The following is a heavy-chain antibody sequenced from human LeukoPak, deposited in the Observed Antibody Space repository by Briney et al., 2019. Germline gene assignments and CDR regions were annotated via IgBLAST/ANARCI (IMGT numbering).Heavy chain of an antibody. Sequence: GGSLRLSCVASGFTVTSNHMSWVRQAPGKGLEWVSIIYSGGTTHFADSVKGRFTISRDISMNTVYLQMNSLRAEDTAVYYCARDSSSHYYFDYWGQGTRSPSPQ. CDR2: IYSGGTT. J-gene: IGHJ4*02. CDR3: ARDSSSHYYFDY. CDR1: GFTVTSNH. D-gene: IGHD2-2*01. V-gene: IGHV3-53*01.